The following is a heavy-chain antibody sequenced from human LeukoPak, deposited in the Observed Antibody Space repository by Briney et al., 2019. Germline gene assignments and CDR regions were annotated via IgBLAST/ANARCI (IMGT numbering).Heavy chain of an antibody. Sequence: GGSLRLSCEASGFTFSGYWMSWVRQAPGRGLEWVADINEDGTTIYYVNSVKGRFTISRDNAKNSLSLQLNTLRAGDTAVYYCARWSYVSGTWFLDYWGQPSEVADSS. CDR1: GFTFSGYW. D-gene: IGHD3-10*01. J-gene: IGHJ4*02. CDR3: ARWSYVSGTWFLDY. V-gene: IGHV3-7*05. CDR2: INEDGTTI.